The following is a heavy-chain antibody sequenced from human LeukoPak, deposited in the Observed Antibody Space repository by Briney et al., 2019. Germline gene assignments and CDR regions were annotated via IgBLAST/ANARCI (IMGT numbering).Heavy chain of an antibody. D-gene: IGHD2-21*01. V-gene: IGHV3-23*01. CDR1: GFTFSIYG. J-gene: IGHJ4*02. CDR2: ISGSGGST. CDR3: AQDRAWGAYAY. Sequence: GGTLRLSCAASGFTFSIYGMSWVRQAPGKGLEWVSGISGSGGSTYNADSVKGRFTIYRGNSKNTLYLQMNSLRAEDTAIYHCAQDRAWGAYAYWGQGALVTVSS.